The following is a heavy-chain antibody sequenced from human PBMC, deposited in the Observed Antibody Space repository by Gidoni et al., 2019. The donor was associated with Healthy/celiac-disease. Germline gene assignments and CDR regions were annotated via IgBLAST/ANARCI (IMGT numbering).Heavy chain of an antibody. CDR1: GSTFSRYA. CDR2: ISYDGSNK. V-gene: IGHV3-30-3*01. J-gene: IGHJ6*02. CDR3: ARGTRALYYYYGMDV. Sequence: QVQLVESGEGVVQPGRSLRLSRAASGSTFSRYAMHWVRQAPGKGLEWVAVISYDGSNKYYADSVKGRFTISRDNSKNTLYLQMNSLRAEDTAVYYCARGTRALYYYYGMDVWGQGTTVTVSS. D-gene: IGHD1-1*01.